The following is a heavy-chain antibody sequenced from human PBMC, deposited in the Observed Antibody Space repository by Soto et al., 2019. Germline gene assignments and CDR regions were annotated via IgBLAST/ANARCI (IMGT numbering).Heavy chain of an antibody. CDR1: GFTFTTYW. V-gene: IGHV3-74*01. J-gene: IGHJ4*02. CDR2: INGDGHYT. D-gene: IGHD2-15*01. CDR3: ARDLFQFRDCGLGGCYPVASDY. Sequence: EVQLVESGGGLVQPGGSLRLSCAASGFTFTTYWMYWVRQAPGKGLLWISRINGDGHYTTYAYSVKGRFTTSRDNAKNTMYLEMDSLGVEDTAVYYCARDLFQFRDCGLGGCYPVASDYWGQGTLVTVSS.